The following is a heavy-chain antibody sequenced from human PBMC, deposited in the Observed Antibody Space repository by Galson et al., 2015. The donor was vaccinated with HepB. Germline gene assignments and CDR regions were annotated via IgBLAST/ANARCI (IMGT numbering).Heavy chain of an antibody. J-gene: IGHJ4*02. Sequence: SLRLSCAASGFSVSSNYMTWVRQAPGKGLEWVSVIYGGGTTYYADSVKGRFTISRDNSKNTLYLQMSSLRAEDTALYYCASNGFGGNPRGYFDYWGQGTLVTVSS. CDR1: GFSVSSNY. CDR2: IYGGGTT. D-gene: IGHD4-23*01. CDR3: ASNGFGGNPRGYFDY. V-gene: IGHV3-66*02.